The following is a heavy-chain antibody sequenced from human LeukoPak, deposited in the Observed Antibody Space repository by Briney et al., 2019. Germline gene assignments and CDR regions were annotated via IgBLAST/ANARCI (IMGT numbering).Heavy chain of an antibody. V-gene: IGHV4-39*01. CDR2: IYYDKTT. Sequence: SETLSLTCIVSGFSTSNRLYYWAWIRQPPGKGLEWIGSIYYDKTTYYNPFLKSRVSISIDTSKNQLYLNLNTVTATATDDFSCARPWREEVPVIDSWGQGSLVIVSS. J-gene: IGHJ4*02. D-gene: IGHD1-1*01. CDR3: ARPWREEVPVIDS. CDR1: GFSTSNRLYY.